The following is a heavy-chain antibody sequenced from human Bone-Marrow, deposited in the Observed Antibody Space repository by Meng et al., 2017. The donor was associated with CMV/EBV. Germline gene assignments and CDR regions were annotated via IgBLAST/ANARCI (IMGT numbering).Heavy chain of an antibody. D-gene: IGHD2-2*01. CDR3: AKGFTWMPIDY. V-gene: IGHV3-23*01. J-gene: IGHJ4*02. Sequence: GESLKLSCAASGFTFSSYAMSWVRQAPGKGLEWVSAISGSGGSTYYADSVKGRFTISRDNSKNTLYLQMNSLSADDTAGYYRAKGFTWMPIDYWGQGTLVTVSS. CDR1: GFTFSSYA. CDR2: ISGSGGST.